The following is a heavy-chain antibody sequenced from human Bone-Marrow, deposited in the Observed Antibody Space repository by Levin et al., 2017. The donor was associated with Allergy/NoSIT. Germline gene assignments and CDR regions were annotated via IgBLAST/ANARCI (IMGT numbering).Heavy chain of an antibody. CDR2: LYSDGPT. J-gene: IGHJ2*01. D-gene: IGHD6-19*01. CDR1: GFTISSNY. CDR3: VRDVVAGTRYFAL. V-gene: IGHV3-53*01. Sequence: GESLKISCAASGFTISSNYMSWVRQAPGKGLEWVSVLYSDGPTYYADSVKGRFTISRDNSKNNLFLQMNTLTVEYTAVYYCVRDVVAGTRYFALWGRGTLVTVSS.